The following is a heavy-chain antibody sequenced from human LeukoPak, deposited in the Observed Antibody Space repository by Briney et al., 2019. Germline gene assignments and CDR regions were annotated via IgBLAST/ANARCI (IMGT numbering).Heavy chain of an antibody. D-gene: IGHD1-1*01. Sequence: GGSLRLSCAASGFTFSSYTMNWVRQAPGKGLEWVASISSTTVYIFYGDSLKGRATISRDNARSSLHLDMSSLRGEDMAIYYCARGDDVGFDFWGQGTLVSVSS. J-gene: IGHJ4*02. CDR2: ISSTTVYI. CDR3: ARGDDVGFDF. CDR1: GFTFSSYT. V-gene: IGHV3-21*01.